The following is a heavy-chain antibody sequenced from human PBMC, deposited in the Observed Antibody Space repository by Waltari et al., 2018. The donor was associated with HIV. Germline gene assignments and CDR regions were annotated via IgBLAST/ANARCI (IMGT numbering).Heavy chain of an antibody. D-gene: IGHD3-22*01. V-gene: IGHV4-61*02. Sequence: QVQLQESGPGLVKPSQTLSLTCTVSGGSISSGSYYWSWIRQPAGKGLEGIGRIYTRGSTNYNPSLKSRVTISVDTSKNQFSLKLSSVTAADTAVYYCARDPRDYYYDSSGYYPNYYGMDVWGQGTTVTVSS. CDR1: GGSISSGSYY. J-gene: IGHJ6*02. CDR3: ARDPRDYYYDSSGYYPNYYGMDV. CDR2: IYTRGST.